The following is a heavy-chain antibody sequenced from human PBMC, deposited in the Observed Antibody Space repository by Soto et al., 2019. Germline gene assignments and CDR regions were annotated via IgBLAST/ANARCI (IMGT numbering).Heavy chain of an antibody. D-gene: IGHD6-19*01. V-gene: IGHV1-18*04. CDR3: ARYTFVGSGGWDALDS. CDR1: GYRFTTYV. Sequence: SVMVSCTNSGYRFTTYVISWVRQAPGQGLEWMGWISTYNEKKKYIQKFQGRLTMTTEASTSTAYMELKNLRSDDTAVYYCARYTFVGSGGWDALDSWGQGTLDTVSS. J-gene: IGHJ4*02. CDR2: ISTYNEKK.